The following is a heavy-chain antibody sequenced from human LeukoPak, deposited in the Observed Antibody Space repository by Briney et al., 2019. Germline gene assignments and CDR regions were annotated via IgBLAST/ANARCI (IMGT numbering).Heavy chain of an antibody. V-gene: IGHV4-34*01. J-gene: IGHJ4*02. CDR1: GGSFSGYY. Sequence: SETLSLTCAVYGGSFSGYYWSWIRQPPGKGLEWIGEINHSGSTNYNPSLKSRVTISVDTSKNQFSLKLSSMTAADTAVYYCARKTPGYSYGTGFDYWGQGTLVTVSS. CDR3: ARKTPGYSYGTGFDY. D-gene: IGHD5-18*01. CDR2: INHSGST.